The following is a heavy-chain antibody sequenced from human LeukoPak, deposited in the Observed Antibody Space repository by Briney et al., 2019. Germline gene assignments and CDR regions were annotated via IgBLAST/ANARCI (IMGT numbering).Heavy chain of an antibody. J-gene: IGHJ4*02. CDR1: GFTFTDFY. Sequence: GGSLRLSCAASGFTFTDFYMSWIRQAPGKGLEWLSDISRSSTDTNYADSVKGRFTISRDNSKNTLYLQMNSLRAEDTAVYYCAKRYCSGASCSLFDYWGQGTLLTVSS. V-gene: IGHV3-11*03. CDR3: AKRYCSGASCSLFDY. D-gene: IGHD2-15*01. CDR2: ISRSSTDT.